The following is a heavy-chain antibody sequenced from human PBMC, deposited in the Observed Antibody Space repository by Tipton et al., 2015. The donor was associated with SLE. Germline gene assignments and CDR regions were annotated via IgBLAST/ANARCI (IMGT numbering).Heavy chain of an antibody. Sequence: TLSLTCTVSGGSISSYYWSWIRQPPGKGLEWIGYIYYSGSTYYNPSLKSRVTISVDTSKNQFSLKLSSVTAADTAVYYCARDGAYSSGAGDYWGQGTLVTVSS. V-gene: IGHV4-59*12. D-gene: IGHD6-19*01. CDR3: ARDGAYSSGAGDY. J-gene: IGHJ4*02. CDR1: GGSISSYY. CDR2: IYYSGST.